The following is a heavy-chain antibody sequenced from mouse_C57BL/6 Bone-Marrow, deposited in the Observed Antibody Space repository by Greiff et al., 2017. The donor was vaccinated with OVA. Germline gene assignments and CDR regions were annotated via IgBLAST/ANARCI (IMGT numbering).Heavy chain of an antibody. Sequence: EVKVVESGGDLVKPGGSLKLSCAASGFTFSSYGMSWVRQTPDQRLEWVATISSGGSYTYYPDSVKGRFTLSRDNAKNTLYLQLSSLKSEDTAMYYCARAGDYFHYWGQGTTLTVSS. J-gene: IGHJ2*01. CDR2: ISSGGSYT. CDR1: GFTFSSYG. V-gene: IGHV5-6*01. D-gene: IGHD2-13*01. CDR3: ARAGDYFHY.